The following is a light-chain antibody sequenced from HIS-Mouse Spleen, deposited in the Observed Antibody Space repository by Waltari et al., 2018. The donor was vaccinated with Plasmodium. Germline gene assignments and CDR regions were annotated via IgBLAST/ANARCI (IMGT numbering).Light chain of an antibody. Sequence: SYVLTQPPSVSVAPGQTARITCGGNNIGSTSVHWYQQKPGQAPVLVVYDDSDLPSGIPERFSGSNSGNTATLTISRVEAGDEADYYCQVWDSSSDHPVFGGGTKLTVL. CDR2: DDS. V-gene: IGLV3-21*02. J-gene: IGLJ2*01. CDR3: QVWDSSSDHPV. CDR1: NIGSTS.